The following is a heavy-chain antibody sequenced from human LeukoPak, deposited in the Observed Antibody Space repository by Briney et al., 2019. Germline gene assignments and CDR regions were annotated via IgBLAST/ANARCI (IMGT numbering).Heavy chain of an antibody. CDR2: IVVGSGNT. CDR3: ARGVAALSPTRYYGMDV. J-gene: IGHJ6*02. Sequence: ASVKVSCKASGFTFTSSAVQWVRQARGQRLEWIGWIVVGSGNTNYAQKFQERVTITRDMSTSTAYMELSSLRSEDTAVYYCARGVAALSPTRYYGMDVWGQGATVTVSS. CDR1: GFTFTSSA. V-gene: IGHV1-58*01. D-gene: IGHD6-13*01.